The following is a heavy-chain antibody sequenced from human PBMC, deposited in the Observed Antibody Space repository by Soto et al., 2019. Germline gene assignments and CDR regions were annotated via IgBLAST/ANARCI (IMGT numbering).Heavy chain of an antibody. CDR1: GGTFSSYT. CDR2: IIPILGIA. J-gene: IGHJ4*02. Sequence: GASVKVSCKASGGTFSSYTISWVRQAPGQGLEWMGRIIPILGIANYAQKFQGRVTITADKSTSTAYMELSSLRSEDTAVYYCARARRQLVGAPTDYWGQGTLVTVSS. CDR3: ARARRQLVGAPTDY. D-gene: IGHD6-13*01. V-gene: IGHV1-69*02.